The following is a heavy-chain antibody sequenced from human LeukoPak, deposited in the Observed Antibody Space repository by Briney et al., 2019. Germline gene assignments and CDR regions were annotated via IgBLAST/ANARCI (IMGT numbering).Heavy chain of an antibody. D-gene: IGHD3-9*01. CDR2: ITYDGSKK. CDR3: ARGLDYDILTF. CDR1: GSAFSSFG. Sequence: PGGSLRLSCAASGSAFSSFGMHWARQAPGKGLDWVAVITYDGSKKYHADSVKGRFTISRDNSKNTLYLQMDILRTEDTAVYYCARGLDYDILTFWGQGTLVTVSS. V-gene: IGHV3-30-3*01. J-gene: IGHJ4*02.